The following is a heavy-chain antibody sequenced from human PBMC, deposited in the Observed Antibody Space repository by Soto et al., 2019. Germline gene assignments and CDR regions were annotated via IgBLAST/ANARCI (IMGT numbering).Heavy chain of an antibody. V-gene: IGHV1-18*04. J-gene: IGHJ6*02. Sequence: GASVKVSCKASGYNFMPYGVNWVRQAPGQGLEWMGWISPWKGNTNYAQSFQGRVTMTTDTSTDTAYMELSSLRSEDTAVYYCATVGVEQQLYYGMDVWGQGTTVTVSS. D-gene: IGHD6-13*01. CDR1: GYNFMPYG. CDR2: ISPWKGNT. CDR3: ATVGVEQQLYYGMDV.